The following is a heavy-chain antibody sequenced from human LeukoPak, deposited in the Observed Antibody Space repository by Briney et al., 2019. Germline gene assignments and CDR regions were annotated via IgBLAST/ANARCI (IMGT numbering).Heavy chain of an antibody. V-gene: IGHV1-8*01. CDR2: MNPNSGNT. CDR1: GYIFTSSD. CDR3: AGNRGLGGPRRFDP. J-gene: IGHJ5*02. Sequence: GASVKVSCKASGYIFTSSDINWVRQATGQGLEWMGWMNPNSGNTGYAQNFQGRVTMTRSTSINTAYMELSSLRSEDTAVYYCAGNRGLGGPRRFDPWGQGTLVIVSS.